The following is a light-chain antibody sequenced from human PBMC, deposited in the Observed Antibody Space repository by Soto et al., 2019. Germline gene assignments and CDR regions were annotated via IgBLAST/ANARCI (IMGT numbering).Light chain of an antibody. J-gene: IGKJ2*03. CDR2: GAS. CDR3: QQYGNPPPYS. Sequence: EIVLTQSPGTLSLSPGERATLSCRASQSVSRSLLAWYQQKPGQAPRLLIYGASTRATGIADRFSGSGSGTDFTLTISSLEPEDFAVYYCQQYGNPPPYSFGQGT. CDR1: QSVSRSL. V-gene: IGKV3-20*01.